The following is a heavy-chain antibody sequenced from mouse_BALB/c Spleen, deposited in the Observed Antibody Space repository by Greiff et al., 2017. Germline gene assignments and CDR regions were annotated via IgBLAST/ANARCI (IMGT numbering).Heavy chain of an antibody. V-gene: IGHV14-3*02. CDR3: TSGGPGFVVY. CDR2: IDPANGNT. D-gene: IGHD1-1*02. CDR1: GFNIKDTY. Sequence: EVQLQQSGAELVKPGASVKLSCTASGFNIKDTYMHWVKQRPEQGLEWIGRIDPANGNTKYDPKFQGKATITADTSSNTAYLQLSSLTSGDTAVYYCTSGGPGFVVYWGQGTTLTVSS. J-gene: IGHJ2*01.